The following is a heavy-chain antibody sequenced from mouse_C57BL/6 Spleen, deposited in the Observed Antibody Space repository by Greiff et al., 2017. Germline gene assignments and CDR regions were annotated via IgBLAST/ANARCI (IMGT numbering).Heavy chain of an antibody. D-gene: IGHD1-1*01. Sequence: QVQLQQSGAELVRPGASVTLSCKASGYTFTDYEMHWVKQTPVHGLEWIGAIDPEIGGTAYNQKFKGKAILTADKSSSTAYMELRSLTSEDSAVYYCTRSGLLRAPWFAYWGQGTLVTVSA. CDR3: TRSGLLRAPWFAY. V-gene: IGHV1-15*01. CDR1: GYTFTDYE. J-gene: IGHJ3*01. CDR2: IDPEIGGT.